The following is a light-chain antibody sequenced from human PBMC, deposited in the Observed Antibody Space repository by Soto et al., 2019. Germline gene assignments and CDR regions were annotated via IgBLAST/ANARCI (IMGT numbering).Light chain of an antibody. CDR2: AVS. Sequence: DIQMTQSPSSLSASVGDRDTITCRASQSINGYLNWYQQKLGEAPNLLIDAVSRLQSGVPSRFRGSGSGTVFTLTSSSLQPEEFASYVCQQSMTVPLTFGGGTKVEIK. CDR1: QSINGY. V-gene: IGKV1-39*01. J-gene: IGKJ4*01. CDR3: QQSMTVPLT.